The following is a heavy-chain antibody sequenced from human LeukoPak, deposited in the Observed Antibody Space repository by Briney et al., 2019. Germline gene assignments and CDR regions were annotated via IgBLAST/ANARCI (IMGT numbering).Heavy chain of an antibody. V-gene: IGHV4-39*01. D-gene: IGHD6-19*01. CDR3: ARVGEDSSGWYADY. J-gene: IGHJ4*02. CDR1: GGSISSSSYY. CDR2: IYYSGST. Sequence: SETLSLTCTVSGGSISSSSYYWGWIRQPPGKGLEWIGSIYYSGSTYYNPSLKSRVTISVDTSKNQFSLKLSSVTAADTAVYYCARVGEDSSGWYADYWGQGTLVTVSS.